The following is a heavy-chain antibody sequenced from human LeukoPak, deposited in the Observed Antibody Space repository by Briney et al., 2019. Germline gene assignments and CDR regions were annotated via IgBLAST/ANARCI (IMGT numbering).Heavy chain of an antibody. V-gene: IGHV3-48*03. CDR2: ISSSTWTI. CDR1: GFIFNNYE. J-gene: IGHJ4*02. CDR3: VRSRQHAFDY. Sequence: PGGSLRLSCATYGFIFNNYEMMWVRQAPGKGLEWISYISSSTWTIHYADSVKGRFTTSRDNAKNSLYLQMNSLRAEDTAAYYCVRSRQHAFDYWGQGTLVTVSS.